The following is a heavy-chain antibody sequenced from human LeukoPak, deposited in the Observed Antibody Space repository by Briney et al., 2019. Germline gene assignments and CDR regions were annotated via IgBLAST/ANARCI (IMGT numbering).Heavy chain of an antibody. CDR1: GFTFRNHG. V-gene: IGHV3-30*18. D-gene: IGHD3-9*01. J-gene: IGHJ5*02. Sequence: PWGSLRLSCAASGFTFRNHGMHWVRQAPGKGLEWVAVIAYDGSNKHYADSVKGRFTISRDSSKNTLYLQMNSLRAEDTAVYYCAKDANYDILTGTLNWFDPWGQGTLVTVSS. CDR2: IAYDGSNK. CDR3: AKDANYDILTGTLNWFDP.